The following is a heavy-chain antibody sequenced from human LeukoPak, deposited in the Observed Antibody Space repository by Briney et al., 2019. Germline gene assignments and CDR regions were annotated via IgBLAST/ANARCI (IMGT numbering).Heavy chain of an antibody. CDR2: INPNSGDT. Sequence: ASVKVSCKASGYTFTGHYLHWVRQAPGQGLESIGRINPNSGDTKCAQRFRDRVTMTRDTSISTAYMELASLQSDDTAVYYCARDQSTSFSSSYHLDYWGQGTLVTVSS. J-gene: IGHJ4*02. D-gene: IGHD6-6*01. CDR1: GYTFTGHY. CDR3: ARDQSTSFSSSYHLDY. V-gene: IGHV1-2*02.